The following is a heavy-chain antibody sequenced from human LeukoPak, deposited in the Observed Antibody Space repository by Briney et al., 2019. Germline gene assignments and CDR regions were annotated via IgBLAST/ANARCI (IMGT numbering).Heavy chain of an antibody. Sequence: GGSLRLSCAASGFTFSSYWMSWVRQAPGKGLEWVANIKQDGSEKYYVDSVKGRFTISRDNAKNSLYLQMNSLRAEDTAVYYCARDWGYYYDSSGYTYYYYYGMDVWGQGTTVTVSS. CDR2: IKQDGSEK. J-gene: IGHJ6*02. CDR3: ARDWGYYYDSSGYTYYYYYGMDV. CDR1: GFTFSSYW. V-gene: IGHV3-7*01. D-gene: IGHD3-22*01.